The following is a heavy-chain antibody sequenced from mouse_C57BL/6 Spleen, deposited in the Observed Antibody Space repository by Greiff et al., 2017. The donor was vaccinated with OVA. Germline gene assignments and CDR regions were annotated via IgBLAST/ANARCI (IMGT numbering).Heavy chain of an antibody. D-gene: IGHD1-1*01. CDR3: ARYHGSSYADRYFDV. J-gene: IGHJ1*03. V-gene: IGHV5-9*01. CDR2: ISGGGGNT. Sequence: EVQLVESGGGLVKPGGSLKLSCAASGFTFSSYTMSWVRQTPEKRLEWVATISGGGGNTYYPDSVKGRFAISRDNAKNTLYLQMSSLRSEDTALYYCARYHGSSYADRYFDVWGTGTTVTVSS. CDR1: GFTFSSYT.